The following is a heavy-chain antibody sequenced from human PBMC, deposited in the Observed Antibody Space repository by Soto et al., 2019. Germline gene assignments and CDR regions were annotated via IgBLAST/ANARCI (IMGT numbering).Heavy chain of an antibody. CDR1: GYTFTSYG. J-gene: IGHJ6*02. CDR2: ISAYNGNT. D-gene: IGHD4-17*01. Sequence: ASVKVSCKASGYTFTSYGISWVRQAPGQGLERMGWISAYNGNTNYAQKLQGRVTMTTDTSTSTAYMELRSLRSDDTAVYYCARDNTVNSYYYYGMDVWGQGTTVTVSS. V-gene: IGHV1-18*01. CDR3: ARDNTVNSYYYYGMDV.